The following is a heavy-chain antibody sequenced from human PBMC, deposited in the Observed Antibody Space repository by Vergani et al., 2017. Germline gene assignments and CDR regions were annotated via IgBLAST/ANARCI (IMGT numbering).Heavy chain of an antibody. CDR2: LRYDGTTK. CDR3: VKDRGASIGFDD. CDR1: GFSFGSYG. J-gene: IGHJ4*02. Sequence: VQLVGSGGGVVQPGGSLRLSCAASGFSFGSYGMHWVRVRQAPGKGLEWLAYLRYDGTTKQYADSVKGRFTISRDNSKNMLYLQMDSLRPEDTAMFYCVKDRGASIGFDDWGQGTQVTVSS. V-gene: IGHV3-30*02. D-gene: IGHD2-2*01.